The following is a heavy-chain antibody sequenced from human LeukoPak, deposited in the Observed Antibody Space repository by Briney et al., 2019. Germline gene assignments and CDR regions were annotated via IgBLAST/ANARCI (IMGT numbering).Heavy chain of an antibody. CDR1: GGSISSYY. V-gene: IGHV4-59*01. D-gene: IGHD3-22*01. J-gene: IGHJ6*03. Sequence: SETLSLTCTVSGGSISSYYWSWIRQPPGKGLEWIGYIYYSGSTNHNPSLKSRVTILVDTSKNPFSLKLISVTAADTAVYYCARALHYYDSSGSYYYYMDVWGKGTTVTVSS. CDR3: ARALHYYDSSGSYYYYMDV. CDR2: IYYSGST.